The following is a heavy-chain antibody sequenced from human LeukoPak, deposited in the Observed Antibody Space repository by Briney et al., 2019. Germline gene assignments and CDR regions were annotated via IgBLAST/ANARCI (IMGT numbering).Heavy chain of an antibody. CDR1: GFTFSSYE. Sequence: PGGSLRLSCAASGFTFSSYEMNWVRQAPGKGLEWGSYISSSGSTIYYADSVKGRFTISRDNAKNSLYLQMNSLRAEDTAVYYCARDQGYYGSGSFYYYYGMDVWGQGTTVTVSS. CDR2: ISSSGSTI. D-gene: IGHD3-10*01. J-gene: IGHJ6*02. V-gene: IGHV3-48*03. CDR3: ARDQGYYGSGSFYYYYGMDV.